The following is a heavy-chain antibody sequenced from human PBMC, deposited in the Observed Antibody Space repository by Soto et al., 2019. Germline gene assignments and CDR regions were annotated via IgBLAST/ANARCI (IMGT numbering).Heavy chain of an antibody. D-gene: IGHD2-15*01. CDR3: AKGRDAVVSVFDV. CDR1: GFTFSAHY. Sequence: EVQLVESGGGLVQPGGSLRLSCAASGFTFSAHYMDWVRQTPEKGLEWVGRSRNKDNSYNTEYAASVKGRFTLSRDDSKSSLYLQMNSLKTEDTAVYYCAKGRDAVVSVFDVWGQGTMVTVSS. CDR2: SRNKDNSYNT. J-gene: IGHJ3*01. V-gene: IGHV3-72*01.